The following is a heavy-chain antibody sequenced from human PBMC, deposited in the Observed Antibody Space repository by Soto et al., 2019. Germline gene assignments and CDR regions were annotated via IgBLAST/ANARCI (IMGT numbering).Heavy chain of an antibody. CDR1: GGSISSGDYY. CDR2: IYYSGST. J-gene: IGHJ4*02. Sequence: QVQLQESGPGLVKPSQTLSLTCTVSGGSISSGDYYWSWIRQPPGKGLEWIGYIYYSGSTYYNPSLKGPINISGDTSKDPVPPKLSSVAAADTAVYYCGRGGVGLRLEYWGQGTLGTVFS. V-gene: IGHV4-30-4*01. CDR3: GRGGVGLRLEY. D-gene: IGHD5-12*01.